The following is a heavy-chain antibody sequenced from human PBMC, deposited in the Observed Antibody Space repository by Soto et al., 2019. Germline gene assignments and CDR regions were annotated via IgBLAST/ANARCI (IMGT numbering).Heavy chain of an antibody. CDR1: GGSISSGDYY. Sequence: PSETLSLTCTVSGGSISSGDYYWSWIRQPPGKGLEWIGYIYYSGSTNYNPSLKSRVTISVDTSKNQFSLKLSSVTAADTAVFYCAKDWEGYNNWFDPWGQGTLVTVSS. CDR3: AKDWEGYNNWFDP. V-gene: IGHV4-61*08. D-gene: IGHD1-26*01. J-gene: IGHJ5*02. CDR2: IYYSGST.